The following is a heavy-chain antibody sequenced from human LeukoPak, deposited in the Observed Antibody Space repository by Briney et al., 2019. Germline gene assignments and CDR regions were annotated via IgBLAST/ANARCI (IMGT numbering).Heavy chain of an antibody. V-gene: IGHV3-23*01. CDR3: GKDRPNYYHSSGHYYRQNGDY. CDR2: ISGSGENT. Sequence: GGSLRLSCGASGFSFSSYAMRWVRQAPGKGLEWVSSISGSGENTYYTDSVKGRFTIPRDNFKSTLYLQMNSLRAEDTAVYYCGKDRPNYYHSSGHYYRQNGDYWGQGTLVTVSS. J-gene: IGHJ4*02. D-gene: IGHD3-22*01. CDR1: GFSFSSYA.